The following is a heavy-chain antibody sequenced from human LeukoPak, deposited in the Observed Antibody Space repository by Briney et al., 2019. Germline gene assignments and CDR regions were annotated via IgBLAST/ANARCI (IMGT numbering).Heavy chain of an antibody. D-gene: IGHD3-10*01. CDR3: ASHPFGSGSYYNVVYYYYGMDV. CDR2: INPNSGGT. Sequence: ASVKVSCKASGYTFTGYYMHWVRQAPGQGLEWMGWINPNSGGTNYAQKFQGRVTMTRDTSISTAYMELSRLRSDDTAVYYCASHPFGSGSYYNVVYYYYGMDVWGQGTTVTVSS. V-gene: IGHV1-2*02. CDR1: GYTFTGYY. J-gene: IGHJ6*02.